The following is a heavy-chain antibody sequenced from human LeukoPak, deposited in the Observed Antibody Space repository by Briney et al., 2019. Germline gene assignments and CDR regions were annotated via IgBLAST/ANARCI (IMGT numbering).Heavy chain of an antibody. V-gene: IGHV4-4*02. J-gene: IGHJ6*03. CDR1: GGSISSSNW. Sequence: SETLSLTCAVSGGSISSSNWCSWVRQPPGKGLEWIGEINHSGTINYNSSLKSRVTISIDTSKNQFSLKLRFVTAADTAVYYCARVRCSGGSCPYYYYYYYMDVWGKGTTVTISS. D-gene: IGHD2-15*01. CDR3: ARVRCSGGSCPYYYYYYYMDV. CDR2: INHSGTI.